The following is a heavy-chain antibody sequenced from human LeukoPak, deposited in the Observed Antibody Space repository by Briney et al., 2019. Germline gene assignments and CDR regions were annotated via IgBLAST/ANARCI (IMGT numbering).Heavy chain of an antibody. J-gene: IGHJ2*01. V-gene: IGHV3-53*01. CDR3: ARIYSSGPGPHWYFDL. CDR2: IYSGGST. CDR1: GFTVSSNY. Sequence: PGGSLRLSCAASGFTVSSNYMSWVRQAPGKGLEWVSVIYSGGSTYYADSVKGRFTISRDNSKNTLYLQMNSLRAEDTAVYYCARIYSSGPGPHWYFDLWGRGTLVTVSS. D-gene: IGHD6-19*01.